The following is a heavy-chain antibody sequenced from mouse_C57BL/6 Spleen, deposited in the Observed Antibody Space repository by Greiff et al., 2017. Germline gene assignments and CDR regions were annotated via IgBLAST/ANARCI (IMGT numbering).Heavy chain of an antibody. V-gene: IGHV5-4*01. CDR1: GFTFSSYA. CDR3: ARAEDSSGYLYAMDY. Sequence: EVQVVESGGGLVKPGGSLKLSCAASGFTFSSYAMSWVRQTPEKRLEWVATISDGGSYTYYPDNVKGRFTISRDNAKNNLYLQMSHLKSEDTAMYYCARAEDSSGYLYAMDYWGQGTSVTVSS. CDR2: ISDGGSYT. J-gene: IGHJ4*01. D-gene: IGHD3-2*02.